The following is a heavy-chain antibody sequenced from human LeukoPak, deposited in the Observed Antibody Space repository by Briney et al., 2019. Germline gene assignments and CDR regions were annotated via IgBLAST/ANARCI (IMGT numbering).Heavy chain of an antibody. J-gene: IGHJ3*02. CDR1: GFTFSDHY. CDR3: ARGGYDSSGGAFDI. Sequence: GGSLRLSCAASGFTFSDHYMDCVRQAPGKGLEWVGRTRNKANSYTTEYAASVKGRFTISRDDSKNSLYLKMNSLKTEDTAVYYCARGGYDSSGGAFDIWGQGTMVTVSS. V-gene: IGHV3-72*01. CDR2: TRNKANSYTT. D-gene: IGHD3-22*01.